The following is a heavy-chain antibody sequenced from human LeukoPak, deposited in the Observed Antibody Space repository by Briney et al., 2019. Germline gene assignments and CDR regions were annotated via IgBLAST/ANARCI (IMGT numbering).Heavy chain of an antibody. J-gene: IGHJ4*02. CDR1: GGSISSGDYY. V-gene: IGHV4-30-4*01. Sequence: SETLSLTCTVSGGSISSGDYYWSWIRQPPGKGLEWIGYIYYSGSTYYNPSLKSRVTISVDRSKNQFSLKLSSVTAADTAVYYCATSSVMSGSLDYWGQGTLVTVSS. CDR3: ATSSVMSGSLDY. D-gene: IGHD2-15*01. CDR2: IYYSGST.